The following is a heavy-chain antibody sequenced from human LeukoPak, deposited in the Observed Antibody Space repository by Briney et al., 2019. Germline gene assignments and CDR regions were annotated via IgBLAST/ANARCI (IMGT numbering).Heavy chain of an antibody. Sequence: PGRSLRLSCAASGFTFSGYVMHWVRQAPGKGLEWVAVISFDGSNEYYADSVKGRFTISRDNSKNTLYLQMNSLRAEDTAVYYCAKGYTVTGRFDYWGQGTLVTVSS. CDR1: GFTFSGYV. CDR2: ISFDGSNE. CDR3: AKGYTVTGRFDY. J-gene: IGHJ4*02. V-gene: IGHV3-30*18. D-gene: IGHD4-17*01.